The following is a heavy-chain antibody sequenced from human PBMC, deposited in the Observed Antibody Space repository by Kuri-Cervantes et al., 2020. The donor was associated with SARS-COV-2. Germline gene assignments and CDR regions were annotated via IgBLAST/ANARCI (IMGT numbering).Heavy chain of an antibody. J-gene: IGHJ4*02. Sequence: SETLSLTCAVYGGSFSGYYWSWIRKPPGKGLEWIGEINHSGSTNYNPSLKSRVTISVDTSKNQFSLKVSSVTAADTAVYYCARGSERGYSYGTHFDYWGQGTLVTVSS. CDR3: ARGSERGYSYGTHFDY. CDR1: GGSFSGYY. D-gene: IGHD5-18*01. CDR2: INHSGST. V-gene: IGHV4-34*01.